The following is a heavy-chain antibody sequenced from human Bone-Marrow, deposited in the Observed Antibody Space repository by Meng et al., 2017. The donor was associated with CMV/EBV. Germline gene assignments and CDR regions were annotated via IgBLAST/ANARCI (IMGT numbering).Heavy chain of an antibody. J-gene: IGHJ5*02. Sequence: SVKVSCKASGGTFSSYAISWVRQAPGQGLEWMGGIIPIFGTANYAQKFQGRVTITTDESTSTAYMELSSLRSEDTAVYYCARVREWSYRFDPGGQGTLVTVSS. D-gene: IGHD1-26*01. V-gene: IGHV1-69*05. CDR2: IIPIFGTA. CDR1: GGTFSSYA. CDR3: ARVREWSYRFDP.